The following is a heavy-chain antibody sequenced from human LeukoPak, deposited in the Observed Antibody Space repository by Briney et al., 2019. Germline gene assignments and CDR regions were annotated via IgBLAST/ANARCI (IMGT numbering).Heavy chain of an antibody. CDR2: IYSGGST. Sequence: GGSLRLSCAASGFTVSSNYMSWVRQAPGKGLEWVSVIYSGGSTYYADSVKGRFTISRDNSKNTLYLQMNSLRAEDTAVYYCANGLAGIAVAERIDYWGQGTLVTVSS. CDR3: ANGLAGIAVAERIDY. CDR1: GFTVSSNY. D-gene: IGHD6-19*01. J-gene: IGHJ4*02. V-gene: IGHV3-66*01.